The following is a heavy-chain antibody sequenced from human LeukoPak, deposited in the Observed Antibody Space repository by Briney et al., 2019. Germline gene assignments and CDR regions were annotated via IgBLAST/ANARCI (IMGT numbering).Heavy chain of an antibody. J-gene: IGHJ4*02. CDR1: GYSFTSYW. CDR3: ARLGFHYGSGSFFDY. Sequence: GASLRISCKGSGYSFTSYWIGWVRQMPGKGLEWMGIIYPGDSDTRYSPSFQGQVTISADKSISTAYLQWSSLKASDTAMYYCARLGFHYGSGSFFDYWGQGTLVTVSS. CDR2: IYPGDSDT. D-gene: IGHD3-10*01. V-gene: IGHV5-51*01.